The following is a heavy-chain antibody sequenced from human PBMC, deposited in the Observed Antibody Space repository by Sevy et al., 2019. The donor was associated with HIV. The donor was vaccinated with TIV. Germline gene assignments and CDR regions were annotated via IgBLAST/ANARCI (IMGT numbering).Heavy chain of an antibody. CDR2: VHYTGRT. D-gene: IGHD3-22*01. V-gene: IGHV4-59*13. CDR1: GGSLSSYY. J-gene: IGHJ1*01. CDR3: ASDYYMNPGNLQH. Sequence: SETLSLTCTVSGGSLSSYYWSWIRQPPGKGLEYIGYVHYTGRTDYNPSLTSRVTMSLDTSKTHFSLTLNSVTAADTVVYYCASDYYMNPGNLQHWAQGALVTVSS.